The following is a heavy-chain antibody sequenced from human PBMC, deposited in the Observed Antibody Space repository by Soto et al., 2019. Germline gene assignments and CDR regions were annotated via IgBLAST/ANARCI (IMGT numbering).Heavy chain of an antibody. CDR3: ARDTESNRYND. V-gene: IGHV1-18*01. CDR1: GYTFSTSG. J-gene: IGHJ1*01. CDR2: IRPDNGNT. D-gene: IGHD1-20*01. Sequence: EASVKVSCKASGYTFSTSGISWVRQAPGQGLEWVGWIRPDNGNTKSAQRLQGRVALTTDTSASTAYMELRSLTSDDTAMYYCARDTESNRYNDWGQGTLGTVSS.